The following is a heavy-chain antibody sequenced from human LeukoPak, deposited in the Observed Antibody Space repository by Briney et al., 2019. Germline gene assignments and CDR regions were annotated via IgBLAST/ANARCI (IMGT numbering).Heavy chain of an antibody. V-gene: IGHV3-15*01. CDR1: GFTFSSYA. Sequence: GGSLRLSCAASGFTFSSYAMYWVRQAPGKGLEWVGRIKSKTDGGTTDYAAPVKGRFTISRDDSKNTLYLQMNSLKTEDTAVYYCTTIPYCSSTSCYGRWGQGTLVTVSS. J-gene: IGHJ4*02. CDR3: TTIPYCSSTSCYGR. CDR2: IKSKTDGGTT. D-gene: IGHD2-2*01.